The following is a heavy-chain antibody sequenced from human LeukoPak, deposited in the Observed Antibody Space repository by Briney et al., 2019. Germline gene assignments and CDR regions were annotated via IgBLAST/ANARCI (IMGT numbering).Heavy chain of an antibody. V-gene: IGHV3-30*04. D-gene: IGHD3-10*01. CDR1: GFTFNSYA. J-gene: IGHJ3*02. CDR2: ISYDGSNK. Sequence: SGGSLRLSCAASGFTFNSYAMHWVRQAPGKGLEWVAVISYDGSNKYYADSVKGRFTISRDNSKKTLYLQMNSLRAEDTAVYYCAREQVILGAFDIWGQGTMVTVSS. CDR3: AREQVILGAFDI.